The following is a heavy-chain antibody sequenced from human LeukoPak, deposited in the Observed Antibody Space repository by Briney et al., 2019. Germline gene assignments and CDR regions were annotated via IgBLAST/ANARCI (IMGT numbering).Heavy chain of an antibody. D-gene: IGHD4-17*01. Sequence: GASVKVSCKASGYTFTSYGITWVRQAPGQGLEWMGWINPYDGNTNYAQNLQDRVTMTVDTSTTTAYMEVRSLRSDGTAVYYCARCFDYGDFFDFWGQGTLVTVSS. V-gene: IGHV1-18*01. J-gene: IGHJ4*02. CDR1: GYTFTSYG. CDR2: INPYDGNT. CDR3: ARCFDYGDFFDF.